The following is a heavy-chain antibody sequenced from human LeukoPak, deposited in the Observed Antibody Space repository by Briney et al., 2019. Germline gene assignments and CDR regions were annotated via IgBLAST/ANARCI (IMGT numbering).Heavy chain of an antibody. D-gene: IGHD5-18*01. CDR3: ASGYRFRS. J-gene: IGHJ4*02. CDR2: INPNRGGT. Sequence: SSVKVSCKASGYTFTGYSMHWVRQAPGQGLEWMGWINPNRGGTDYAQKFQGRVTMTRDTSISTAYMELSRLRYDDTAVYYCASGYRFRSWGQGTLVTVSS. CDR1: GYTFTGYS. V-gene: IGHV1-2*02.